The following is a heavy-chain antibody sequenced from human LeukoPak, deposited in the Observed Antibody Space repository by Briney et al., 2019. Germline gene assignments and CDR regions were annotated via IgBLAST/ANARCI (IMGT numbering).Heavy chain of an antibody. Sequence: GGSLRLSCAASGFSFSDYTMNWVRLAPGKGLEWVSSISSSSSYIYYADSLKGRFTISRDNAKNSLYLQMNSLRAEDTAVYYCARREDYYDSSGYEPFDIWGQGTMVTVSS. D-gene: IGHD3-22*01. V-gene: IGHV3-21*01. J-gene: IGHJ3*02. CDR1: GFSFSDYT. CDR2: ISSSSSYI. CDR3: ARREDYYDSSGYEPFDI.